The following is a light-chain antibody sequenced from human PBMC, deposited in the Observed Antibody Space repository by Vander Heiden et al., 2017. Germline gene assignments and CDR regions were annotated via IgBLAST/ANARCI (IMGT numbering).Light chain of an antibody. V-gene: IGLV3-25*03. Sequence: SYELTQPPSVSVSPGQTARIPCSGDALPKQYAHWYQQKPGQAPVLVIYKDTERPSGIPERLSGSSSGTIVTLTISGVQAEDEADYYCQSVDGSGTYVVFGGGTKLTVL. CDR3: QSVDGSGTYVV. CDR2: KDT. J-gene: IGLJ3*02. CDR1: ALPKQY.